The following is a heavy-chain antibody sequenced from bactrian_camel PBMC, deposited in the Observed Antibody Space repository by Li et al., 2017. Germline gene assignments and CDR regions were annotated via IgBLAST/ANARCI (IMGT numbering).Heavy chain of an antibody. CDR1: GFTFNSGW. D-gene: IGHD5*01. J-gene: IGHJ4*01. V-gene: IGHV3S1*01. CDR2: ISSLGATK. Sequence: VQLVESGGGSAQAGGSLRLSCAASGFTFNSGWMYWVRQAPGKGLEWVSQISSLGATKRYADSVNGRFTISRDNAKNTLYLRMNTLEPEDTAMYYCATDPKFCRVLSLRSEDYRYWGKGTQVTVS. CDR3: ATDPKFCRVLSLRSEDYRY.